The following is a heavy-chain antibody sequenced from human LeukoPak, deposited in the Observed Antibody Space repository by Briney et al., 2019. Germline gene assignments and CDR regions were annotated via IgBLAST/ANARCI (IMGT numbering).Heavy chain of an antibody. J-gene: IGHJ6*02. Sequence: GGSLRLSCAASGFTFSSYGMHWVRQAPGKGLEWVAFIRYDGSNTYYADSVKGRFTISRDNSKNTLYLQMNSLRAEDTAVYYRAKDTWVIAAAVRLYDYYYGMEVWGQGTTVTVSS. CDR2: IRYDGSNT. CDR3: AKDTWVIAAAVRLYDYYYGMEV. D-gene: IGHD6-13*01. V-gene: IGHV3-30*02. CDR1: GFTFSSYG.